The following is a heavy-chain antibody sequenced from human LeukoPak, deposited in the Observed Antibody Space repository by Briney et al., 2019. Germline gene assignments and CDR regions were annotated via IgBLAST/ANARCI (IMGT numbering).Heavy chain of an antibody. CDR3: ARHTRDELLGTRDYMDV. CDR1: GFTFSSYW. J-gene: IGHJ6*03. CDR2: IKQDGSEK. V-gene: IGHV3-7*01. D-gene: IGHD1-26*01. Sequence: GGSLRLSCAASGFTFSSYWMSWARQAPGKGLEWVANIKQDGSEKYYVDSVKGRFTISRDNAKNSLYLQMNSLRAEDTAVYYCARHTRDELLGTRDYMDVWGKGTTVTISS.